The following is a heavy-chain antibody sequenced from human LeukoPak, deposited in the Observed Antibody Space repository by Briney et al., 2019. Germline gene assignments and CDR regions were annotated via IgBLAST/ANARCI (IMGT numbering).Heavy chain of an antibody. CDR3: AKRGVVIRGILVIGYHTGAYHYDY. Sequence: PGGSLRLSCVVSGFSLSNYAMSWVRQAPGKGLEWVSYVSERGGSTTYADSVKGRFTISRDNSLNTVYLQMNSLRAVDTAVYFCAKRGVVIRGILVIGYHTGAYHYDYWGQGTVVTVSS. D-gene: IGHD3-10*01. V-gene: IGHV3-23*01. CDR1: GFSLSNYA. J-gene: IGHJ4*02. CDR2: VSERGGST.